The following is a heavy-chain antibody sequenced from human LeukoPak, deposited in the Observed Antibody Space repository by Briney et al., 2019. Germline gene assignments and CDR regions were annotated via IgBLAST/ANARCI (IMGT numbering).Heavy chain of an antibody. J-gene: IGHJ4*02. D-gene: IGHD3-10*01. CDR2: IKQDGSEK. CDR1: GFTFSSYW. V-gene: IGHV3-7*01. CDR3: AKDSSRGSGSYYNFDY. Sequence: GGSLRLSCAASGFTFSSYWMSWVRQAPGKGLEWVANIKQDGSEKYYVDSVKGRFTLSRDNAKNSLYLQMNSLRAEDTAVYYCAKDSSRGSGSYYNFDYWGQGTLVTVSS.